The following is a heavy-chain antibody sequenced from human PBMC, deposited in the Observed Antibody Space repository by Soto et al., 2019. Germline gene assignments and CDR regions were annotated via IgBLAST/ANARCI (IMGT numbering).Heavy chain of an antibody. CDR1: GFTFRSYG. D-gene: IGHD3-22*01. V-gene: IGHV3-30*18. CDR3: AKARPPDYIYDSSGYLRPHDALDL. Sequence: GGSLRLSCAASGFTFRSYGMHWVRQAAGKGLERVAVISYDGSNKYFADSVKGRFTISRDNSKDTLYLQMNSLRPEDTAVYYCAKARPPDYIYDSSGYLRPHDALDLWGHGTMVTVSS. CDR2: ISYDGSNK. J-gene: IGHJ3*01.